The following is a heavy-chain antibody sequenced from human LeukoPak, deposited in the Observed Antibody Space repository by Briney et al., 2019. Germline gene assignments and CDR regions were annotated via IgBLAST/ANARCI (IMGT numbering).Heavy chain of an antibody. Sequence: GGSLRLSCAASGFIFSAYGMHWVRQAPGKGLEWVTFISYDGSDKYYGDSMKGRFTISRDNSKNTLYLEMNSLRPEDTAVYYCAKDSIRYLDHWGQGTLVTVSS. D-gene: IGHD3-9*01. CDR1: GFIFSAYG. J-gene: IGHJ4*02. V-gene: IGHV3-30*18. CDR2: ISYDGSDK. CDR3: AKDSIRYLDH.